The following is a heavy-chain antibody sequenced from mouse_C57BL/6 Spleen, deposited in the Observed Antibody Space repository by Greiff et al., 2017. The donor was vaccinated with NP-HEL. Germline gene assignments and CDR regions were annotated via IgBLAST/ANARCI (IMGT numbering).Heavy chain of an antibody. J-gene: IGHJ2*01. CDR3: AREGSTMVTTRKSYYFDD. CDR1: GYSITSGYY. V-gene: IGHV3-6*01. D-gene: IGHD2-2*01. Sequence: EVKLMESGPGLVKPSPSLSLTCSVTGYSITSGYYWYWIRQFPGNKLEWMGYIRSDGSTNYIPSLKNRITITRDTSKNQSCLKSNSVTTEDTATYYGAREGSTMVTTRKSYYFDDGGQGTTLTVSS. CDR2: IRSDGST.